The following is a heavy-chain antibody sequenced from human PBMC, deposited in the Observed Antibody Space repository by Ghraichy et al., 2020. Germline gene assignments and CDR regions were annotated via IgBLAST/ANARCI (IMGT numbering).Heavy chain of an antibody. CDR2: INHSGST. D-gene: IGHD4-23*01. CDR1: GGSFSGYY. V-gene: IGHV4-34*01. J-gene: IGHJ5*02. CDR3: ARVKTTVVTGPPNSPIYWFDP. Sequence: SETLSLTCAVYGGSFSGYYWSWIRQPPGKGLEWIGEINHSGSTNYNPSLKSRVTISVDTSKNQFSLKLSSVTAADTAVYYCARVKTTVVTGPPNSPIYWFDPWGQGTLVTVSS.